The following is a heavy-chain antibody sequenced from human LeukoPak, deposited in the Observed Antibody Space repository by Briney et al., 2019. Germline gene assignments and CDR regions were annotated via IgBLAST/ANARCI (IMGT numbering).Heavy chain of an antibody. CDR3: AKNRGGSCYSSGDY. Sequence: PGGSLRLSCAASGFTFSSYAMSWVRQAPGKGLEWVSAISGSDGSTYYADSVKGRFTISRDNSKNTLYLQMNSLRAEDTAVYYCAKNRGGSCYSSGDYWGQGTLVTVSS. V-gene: IGHV3-23*01. CDR1: GFTFSSYA. CDR2: ISGSDGST. J-gene: IGHJ4*02. D-gene: IGHD2-15*01.